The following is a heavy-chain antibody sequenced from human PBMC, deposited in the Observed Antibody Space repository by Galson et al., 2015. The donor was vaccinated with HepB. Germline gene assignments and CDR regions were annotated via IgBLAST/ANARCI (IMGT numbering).Heavy chain of an antibody. CDR1: GFTFSSYS. Sequence: SLRLSCAASGFTFSSYSMNWVRQAPGKGLEWVSYICSRSSTKYYADSVKGRFTISRDNTKNSLYLQMNSLGAEDTAVYYCARGGYDSGSDWFDYWGQGTLVTVSS. D-gene: IGHD3-10*01. CDR3: ARGGYDSGSDWFDY. V-gene: IGHV3-48*01. CDR2: ICSRSSTK. J-gene: IGHJ4*02.